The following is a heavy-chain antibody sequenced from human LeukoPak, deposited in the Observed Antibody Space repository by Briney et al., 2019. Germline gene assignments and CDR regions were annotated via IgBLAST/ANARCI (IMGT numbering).Heavy chain of an antibody. CDR3: ADGNYDSSGYYYVPPGY. V-gene: IGHV3-48*03. J-gene: IGHJ4*02. CDR1: GFTFSSYE. Sequence: GGSLRLSCAASGFTFSSYEMNWVRQAPGKGLEWVSYISSSGSTIYYADSVKGRFTISRDNSKNTLYLQMNSLRAEDTAVYYCADGNYDSSGYYYVPPGYWGQGTLVTVSS. CDR2: ISSSGSTI. D-gene: IGHD3-22*01.